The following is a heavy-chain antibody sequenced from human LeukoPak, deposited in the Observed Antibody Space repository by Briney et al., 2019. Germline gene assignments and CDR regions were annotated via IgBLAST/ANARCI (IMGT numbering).Heavy chain of an antibody. Sequence: SVKVSCKASGCTFSSYAISWVRQAPGQGLEWMGGIIPIFGTANYAQKFQGRVTITTDESTSTAYMELSSLRSEDTAVYYCARWVVGATGGLSDYWGQGTLVTVSS. J-gene: IGHJ4*02. CDR1: GCTFSSYA. D-gene: IGHD1-26*01. CDR2: IIPIFGTA. CDR3: ARWVVGATGGLSDY. V-gene: IGHV1-69*05.